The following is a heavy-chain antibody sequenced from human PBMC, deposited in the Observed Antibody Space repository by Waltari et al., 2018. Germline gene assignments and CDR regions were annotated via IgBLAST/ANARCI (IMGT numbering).Heavy chain of an antibody. CDR2: IIPIFGKP. CDR3: AKRIVGGPFDV. CDR1: GGSFGTYA. V-gene: IGHV1-69*12. Sequence: QVHLVQSGAEVRRPGSSVTVSCADSGGSFGTYAIPWVRKAPGQGLEWIAGIIPIFGKPNYAQKFQDRVKVAADELTRTAFMELSSLRPDDTAVYYCAKRIVGGPFDVWGQGTLVTVSS. D-gene: IGHD1-26*01. J-gene: IGHJ4*02.